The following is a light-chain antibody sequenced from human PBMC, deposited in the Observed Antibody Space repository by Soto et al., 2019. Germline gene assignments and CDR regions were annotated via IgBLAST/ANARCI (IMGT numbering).Light chain of an antibody. J-gene: IGLJ2*01. Sequence: QSVLTQPPSASGTPGQRVTISCSGSSSNIGSNEVYWYQQLPGTAPKLLIYRNNQRPSGVPDRFSGSKSGTSASLAISGLRSEDEANYHCAAWDDSLSGPLFGGGTKLTVL. V-gene: IGLV1-47*01. CDR1: SSNIGSNE. CDR3: AAWDDSLSGPL. CDR2: RNN.